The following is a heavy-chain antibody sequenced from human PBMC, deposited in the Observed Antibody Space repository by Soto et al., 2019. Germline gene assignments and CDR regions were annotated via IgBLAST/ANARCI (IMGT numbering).Heavy chain of an antibody. CDR3: ARTVDIVAKRLGYFDY. CDR2: IDWDDDK. J-gene: IGHJ4*02. Sequence: GPTLVNPPRTPRLTCTVSGIELSTSGMWVSLSRHLPVKSLEGLALIDWDDDKYYSTSLKTSLTISKDTSKNQVVLTMTNMDSVDTATYYCARTVDIVAKRLGYFDYWGQGTLVTVSS. V-gene: IGHV2-70*01. CDR1: GIELSTSGMW. D-gene: IGHD5-12*01.